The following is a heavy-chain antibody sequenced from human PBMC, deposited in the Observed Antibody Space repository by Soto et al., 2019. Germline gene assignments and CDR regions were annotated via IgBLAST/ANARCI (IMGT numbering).Heavy chain of an antibody. Sequence: SETLSLTCAVSGYPISSGYYWGWIRQSPGKGLEWIGSLYHSGSTYYNPSLKSRVTISVDSSKNQFSLRLTSVTAADTAVYYCARNSYYDFWSGYQRAFDLWGQGTVVTVSS. CDR3: ARNSYYDFWSGYQRAFDL. V-gene: IGHV4-38-2*01. J-gene: IGHJ4*02. CDR2: LYHSGST. D-gene: IGHD3-3*01. CDR1: GYPISSGYY.